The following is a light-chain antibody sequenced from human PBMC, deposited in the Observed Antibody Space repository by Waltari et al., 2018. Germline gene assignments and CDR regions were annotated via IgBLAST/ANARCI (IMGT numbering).Light chain of an antibody. CDR1: SSDVGGYTS. CDR3: SSYTSSSTGV. J-gene: IGLJ3*02. CDR2: DVS. V-gene: IGLV2-14*03. Sequence: QSALTQPASVSGSPGQSITISCPGPSSDVGGYTSVSWYQHNPGNAPQLMLYDVSQRPSGVSIRCAGSKSGNAASLTIAGLEAEDEADYYCSSYTSSSTGVFGGGTKLTVL.